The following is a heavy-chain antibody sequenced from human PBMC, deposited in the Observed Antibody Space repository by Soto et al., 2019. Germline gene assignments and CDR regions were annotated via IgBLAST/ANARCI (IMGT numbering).Heavy chain of an antibody. CDR3: ASRYDVSRHDPYYYYGGMDV. CDR2: IIPIFGTA. Sequence: QVQLVQSGAEVKKPGSSVKVSCKASGGTFSSYAISWVRQAPGQGLEWMGGIIPIFGTANYAQKFQGRVTITADESTSTAYMELSSLRSEETAVYYCASRYDVSRHDPYYYYGGMDVWGQGTTVTVSS. V-gene: IGHV1-69*01. J-gene: IGHJ6*02. CDR1: GGTFSSYA. D-gene: IGHD3-16*01.